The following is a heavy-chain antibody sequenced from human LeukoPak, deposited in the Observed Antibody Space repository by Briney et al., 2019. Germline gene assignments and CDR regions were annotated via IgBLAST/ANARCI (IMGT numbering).Heavy chain of an antibody. D-gene: IGHD3-10*01. V-gene: IGHV4-38-2*02. CDR1: GYSISSGYY. CDR3: ARHQTNNYGSGTPFDY. CDR2: IFHSGST. Sequence: SETLSLTCTVSGYSISSGYYWGWIRQPPGKGLEWIGTIFHSGSTYYNPSLKSRVTISVDTSKNQFSLKLSSVTAADTAVYYCARHQTNNYGSGTPFDYWGQGTLVSVSS. J-gene: IGHJ4*02.